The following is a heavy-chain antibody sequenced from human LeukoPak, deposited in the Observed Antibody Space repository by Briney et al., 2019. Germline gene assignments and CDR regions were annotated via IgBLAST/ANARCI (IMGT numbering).Heavy chain of an antibody. CDR3: ARENSGSDREFDY. J-gene: IGHJ4*02. CDR2: IYTSGST. CDR1: RGSISSYY. V-gene: IGHV4-4*07. D-gene: IGHD1-26*01. Sequence: SETLSLTCTVSRGSISSYYWSWTRQPAGKGLEWIGRIYTSGSTNYNASLKSRVSMSVDTSKNQFSLKLSSVTAADTAVFYCARENSGSDREFDYWGQGTLVTVSS.